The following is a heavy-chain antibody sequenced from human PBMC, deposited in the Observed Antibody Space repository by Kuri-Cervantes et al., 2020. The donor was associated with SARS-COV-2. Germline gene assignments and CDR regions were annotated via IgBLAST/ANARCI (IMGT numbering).Heavy chain of an antibody. CDR1: GGSFNDYYWG. CDR2: TYHNGNT. D-gene: IGHD6-19*01. V-gene: IGHV4-30-2*01. Sequence: SQTLSLTCAVYGGSFNDYYWGWTWIRQPPGKGLEWIGYTYHNGNTRYNPSLKSRVNISVDKSKNQFSLWLSHVTAADTAVYYCARDAGSYWFDPWGQGTLVTVSS. CDR3: ARDAGSYWFDP. J-gene: IGHJ5*02.